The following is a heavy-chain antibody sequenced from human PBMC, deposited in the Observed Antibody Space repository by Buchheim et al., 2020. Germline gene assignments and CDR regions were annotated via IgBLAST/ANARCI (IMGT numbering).Heavy chain of an antibody. CDR1: GYTFTSYD. J-gene: IGHJ6*03. D-gene: IGHD3-9*01. V-gene: IGHV1-8*01. Sequence: QVQLVQSGAEVKKPGASVKVSCKASGYTFTSYDINWVRQATGQGLEWMGWMNPNSGNTGYAQKFQGRVTMTRNTSISTAYMELSSLRSEDTAVYYCARYPRYYDILTGYYYCYYMDVWGKGTT. CDR2: MNPNSGNT. CDR3: ARYPRYYDILTGYYYCYYMDV.